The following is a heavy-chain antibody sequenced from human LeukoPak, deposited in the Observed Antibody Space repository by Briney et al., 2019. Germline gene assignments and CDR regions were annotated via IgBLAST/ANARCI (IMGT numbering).Heavy chain of an antibody. CDR2: ISYDGSNK. CDR1: GFTFSSYG. J-gene: IGHJ6*02. Sequence: PGGSLRLSCAASGFTFSSYGVHWVRQAPGKGLEWVAVISYDGSNKYYADSVKGRFTISRDNSKNTLYLQMNSLRAEDTAVYYCAKDLRIVVVPAAMAEGYYYYGMDVWGQGTTVTVSS. D-gene: IGHD2-2*01. V-gene: IGHV3-30*18. CDR3: AKDLRIVVVPAAMAEGYYYYGMDV.